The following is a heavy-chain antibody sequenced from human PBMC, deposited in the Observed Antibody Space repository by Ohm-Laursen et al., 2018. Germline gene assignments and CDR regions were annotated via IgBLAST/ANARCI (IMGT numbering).Heavy chain of an antibody. CDR1: GYTFTSSG. CDR3: ARNSSGWYSDY. J-gene: IGHJ4*02. Sequence: SVKVSCKASGYTFTSSGITWVRQAPGQGLEWMGWISAYNGNTDYAQKFQGRVTMTTDTSTTTAYMDLRSLRSDDTAVYYCARNSSGWYSDYWGQGTLVTVSS. V-gene: IGHV1-18*01. CDR2: ISAYNGNT. D-gene: IGHD6-19*01.